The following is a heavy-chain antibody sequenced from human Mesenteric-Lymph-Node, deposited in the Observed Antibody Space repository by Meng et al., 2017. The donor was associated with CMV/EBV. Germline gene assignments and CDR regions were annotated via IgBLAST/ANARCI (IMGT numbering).Heavy chain of an antibody. CDR3: EKGPYGSGSIDY. D-gene: IGHD3-10*01. Sequence: GGSLRPSCAASGFTFGSYAMHWVRQVPGKGLEYVSAFSSNGGSTYYADSVKGRFTISRDNSKNTLYLQMGSLRAEDMAVYYFEKGPYGSGSIDYWGQGTLVTVSS. CDR2: FSSNGGST. CDR1: GFTFGSYA. V-gene: IGHV3-64*02. J-gene: IGHJ4*02.